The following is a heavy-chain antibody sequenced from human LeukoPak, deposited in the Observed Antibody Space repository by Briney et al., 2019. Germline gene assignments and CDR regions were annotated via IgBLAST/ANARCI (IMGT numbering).Heavy chain of an antibody. D-gene: IGHD5-12*01. CDR1: GGSFSGYY. V-gene: IGHV4-34*01. CDR2: INHSGST. CDR3: ARAYSGYTYYFDY. J-gene: IGHJ4*02. Sequence: SETLSLTCAVYGGSFSGYYWSWIRQPPGKGLEWIGEINHSGSTNYNPSLKSRVTISVDTSKNQFSLKLSSVTAADTAVYYCARAYSGYTYYFDYWGQGTLVTVSS.